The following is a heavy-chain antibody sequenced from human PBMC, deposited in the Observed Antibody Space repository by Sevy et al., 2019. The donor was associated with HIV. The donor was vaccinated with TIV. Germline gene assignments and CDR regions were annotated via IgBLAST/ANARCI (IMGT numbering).Heavy chain of an antibody. Sequence: GGSLRLSCAASGFIFSNYNMHWVRQAPGKGLEWVSFISSSSNDIYYADSVKGTFTISRVNAKNSLYLQMNSLRAEDTAVYYCARKMEQLVPDYWGQGTLVTVSS. D-gene: IGHD6-6*01. CDR2: ISSSSNDI. CDR3: ARKMEQLVPDY. CDR1: GFIFSNYN. V-gene: IGHV3-21*01. J-gene: IGHJ4*02.